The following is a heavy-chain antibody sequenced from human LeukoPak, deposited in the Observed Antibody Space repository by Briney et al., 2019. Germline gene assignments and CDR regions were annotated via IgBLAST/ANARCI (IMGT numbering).Heavy chain of an antibody. CDR3: ARDSSEFRSLIPH. CDR1: GGTFSSYA. V-gene: IGHV1-69*01. CDR2: IIPIFGTA. J-gene: IGHJ1*01. D-gene: IGHD2-21*01. Sequence: VASVKVSCTASGGTFSSYAISWVRQAPGQGLEWMGGIIPIFGTANYAQKFQGRVTITADESTSTAYMELSSLRSEDTAVYYCARDSSEFRSLIPHWGQGTLVTVSS.